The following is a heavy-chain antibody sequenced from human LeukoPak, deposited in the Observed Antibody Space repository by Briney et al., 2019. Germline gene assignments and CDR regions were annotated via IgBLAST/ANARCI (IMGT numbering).Heavy chain of an antibody. CDR1: GFTFTSSA. J-gene: IGHJ3*02. Sequence: GTSVKVSCKASGFTFTSSAMQWVRQARGQRLEWIGWIVLGSGNTNYAQKFQERVTITRDMSTSTAYMELSSLRSEDTAVYYCAAYRPRGSSWYGDAFDIWGQGTMVTVSS. D-gene: IGHD6-13*01. CDR3: AAYRPRGSSWYGDAFDI. CDR2: IVLGSGNT. V-gene: IGHV1-58*02.